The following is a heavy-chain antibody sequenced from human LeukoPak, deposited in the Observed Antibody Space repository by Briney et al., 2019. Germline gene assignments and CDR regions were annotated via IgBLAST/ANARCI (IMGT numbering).Heavy chain of an antibody. Sequence: ASVKVSCKASGYTFTSYDINWVRQATGQGLEWMGWMNPNSGNTGYAQKFQGRVTITRNTSISTAYMELSSLRSEDTAVYYCAVGLKSVWLRENWFDPWGQGTLVTVSS. J-gene: IGHJ5*02. V-gene: IGHV1-8*03. CDR2: MNPNSGNT. D-gene: IGHD3-22*01. CDR3: AVGLKSVWLRENWFDP. CDR1: GYTFTSYD.